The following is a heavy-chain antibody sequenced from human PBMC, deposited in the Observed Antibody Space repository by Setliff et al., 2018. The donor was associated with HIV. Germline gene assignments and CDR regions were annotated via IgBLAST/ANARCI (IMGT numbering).Heavy chain of an antibody. Sequence: ASVKVSCKASGYTFTTYSLHWVRQAPGQSLEWMGWINVGKGDTKYSQELQGRITLTTDTSANIAYMELSSLRSDDTAVYYCAREGAAAGLDLDYWGQGTLVTVSS. CDR2: INVGKGDT. CDR1: GYTFTTYS. V-gene: IGHV1-3*01. CDR3: AREGAAAGLDLDY. J-gene: IGHJ4*02. D-gene: IGHD6-13*01.